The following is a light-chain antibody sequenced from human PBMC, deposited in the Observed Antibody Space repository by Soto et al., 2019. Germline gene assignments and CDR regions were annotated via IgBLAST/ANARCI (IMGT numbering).Light chain of an antibody. V-gene: IGLV2-14*01. CDR3: SSYTTTTTWV. CDR2: EVT. Sequence: QSALTQPASVSGSPGQSITISCIGTSNDVGGYNFVSWYQQHPSKAPKLMMYEVTHRPSGVSNRFSGSKAGNTASLTISGLQAEDEADYYCSSYTTTTTWVFGGGTKLTVL. CDR1: SNDVGGYNF. J-gene: IGLJ3*02.